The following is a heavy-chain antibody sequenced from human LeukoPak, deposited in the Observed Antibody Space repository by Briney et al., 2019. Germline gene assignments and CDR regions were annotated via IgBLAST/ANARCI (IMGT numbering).Heavy chain of an antibody. V-gene: IGHV3-23*01. CDR2: ISGSGGST. CDR3: AKDITIFGVVPEVHYYYYYMDV. J-gene: IGHJ6*03. Sequence: PGGSLRLSCAASGFTFSSYAMSWVRQAPGKGLEWVSAISGSGGSTYYADSVKGRFTISRDNSKNTLYLQMNSLRAEDTAVYYCAKDITIFGVVPEVHYYYYYMDVWGKGTTVTVSS. CDR1: GFTFSSYA. D-gene: IGHD3-3*01.